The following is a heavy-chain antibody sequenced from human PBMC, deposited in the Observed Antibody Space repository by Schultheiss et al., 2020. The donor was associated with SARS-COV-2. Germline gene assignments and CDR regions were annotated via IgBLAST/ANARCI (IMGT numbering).Heavy chain of an antibody. D-gene: IGHD5-18*01. CDR1: GFTFSSYS. Sequence: GGSLRLSCAASGFTFSSYSMNWVRQAPGKGLEWVSSISSSSSYIYYADSVKGRFTISRDNSKNTLYLQMNSLRAEDTAVYYCAKDPETAMMDYWGQGTLVTVSS. V-gene: IGHV3-21*04. CDR2: ISSSSSYI. J-gene: IGHJ4*02. CDR3: AKDPETAMMDY.